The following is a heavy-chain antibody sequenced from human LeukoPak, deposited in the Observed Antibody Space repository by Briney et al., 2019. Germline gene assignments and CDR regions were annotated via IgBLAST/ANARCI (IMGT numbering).Heavy chain of an antibody. CDR1: GFTFSSYS. D-gene: IGHD3-22*01. J-gene: IGHJ4*02. CDR2: ISSSSSTI. V-gene: IGHV3-48*01. Sequence: GGSLRLSCAASGFTFSSYSMNWVRQAPGKGLEWVSYISSSSSTIYYADSVKGRFTISRDNAKNSLYLQMNSLRAEDTAVYYCARTYYYDSSGSLFDYWGQGTLVTVSS. CDR3: ARTYYYDSSGSLFDY.